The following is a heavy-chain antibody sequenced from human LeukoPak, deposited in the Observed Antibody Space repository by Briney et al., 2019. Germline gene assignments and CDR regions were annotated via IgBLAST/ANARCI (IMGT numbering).Heavy chain of an antibody. CDR3: ARGDQGSGHWYFDL. J-gene: IGHJ2*01. Sequence: PGGSLRLSCAASGFTFSSYWMHWVRQAPGKGLVWVSRINSDGSSTSYADSVKGRFTISRDNAKNTLYLQMDSLRAEDTAVYYCARGDQGSGHWYFDLWGRGTLVTVSS. D-gene: IGHD3-3*01. CDR2: INSDGSST. V-gene: IGHV3-74*01. CDR1: GFTFSSYW.